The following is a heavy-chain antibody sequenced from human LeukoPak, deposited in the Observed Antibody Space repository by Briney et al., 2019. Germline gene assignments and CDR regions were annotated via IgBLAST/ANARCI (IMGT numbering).Heavy chain of an antibody. CDR2: ISSSSSYI. J-gene: IGHJ4*02. CDR3: AKDFRTVN. Sequence: GGSLRLSCAASGFTFSSYSMNWVRQAPGKGLEWVSSISSSSSYIYYADSVKGRFTISRDNSKNTLYLQMNSLRAEDTAVYYCAKDFRTVNWGQGTLVTVSS. CDR1: GFTFSSYS. V-gene: IGHV3-21*04. D-gene: IGHD4-17*01.